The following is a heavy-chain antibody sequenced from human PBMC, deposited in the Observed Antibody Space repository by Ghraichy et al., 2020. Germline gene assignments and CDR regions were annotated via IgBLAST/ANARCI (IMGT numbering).Heavy chain of an antibody. CDR3: ARYRNWGGEYYFDY. Sequence: SETLSLTCTVSGGSISSYYWSWIRQPPGKGLEWIGYIYYSGSTNYNPSLKSRVTISVDTSKNQFSLKLSSVTAADTAVCYCARYRNWGGEYYFDYWGQGTLVTVSS. CDR2: IYYSGST. J-gene: IGHJ4*02. D-gene: IGHD7-27*01. CDR1: GGSISSYY. V-gene: IGHV4-59*08.